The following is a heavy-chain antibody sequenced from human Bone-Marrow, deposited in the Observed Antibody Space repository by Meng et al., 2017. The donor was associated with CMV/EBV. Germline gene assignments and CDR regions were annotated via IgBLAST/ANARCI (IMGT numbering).Heavy chain of an antibody. V-gene: IGHV3-48*04. CDR3: ARGNSWSLFDY. CDR1: GFTFSSYS. D-gene: IGHD6-13*01. Sequence: GESLKISCAASGFTFSSYSMNWVRQAPGKGLEWVSYISSSSSTIYYADSVKGRFTISRDNAKNSLYLQMNSLRAEDTAVYYCARGNSWSLFDYWGQGTLVTVSS. CDR2: ISSSSSTI. J-gene: IGHJ4*02.